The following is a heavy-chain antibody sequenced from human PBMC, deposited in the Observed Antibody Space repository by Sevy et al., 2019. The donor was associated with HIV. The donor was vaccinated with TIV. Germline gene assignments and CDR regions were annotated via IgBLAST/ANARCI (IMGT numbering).Heavy chain of an antibody. D-gene: IGHD2-15*01. J-gene: IGHJ4*02. Sequence: GGSLRLSCAASGFTFSSYSMNWVRQAPGKGLEWVSSISSSSIYIYYADSVKGRFTISRDNAKNSLYLQMNSLRAEDTXVYYCARDPGFYCSGGSCYPRYYFDYWGQGTLVTVSS. V-gene: IGHV3-21*01. CDR1: GFTFSSYS. CDR3: ARDPGFYCSGGSCYPRYYFDY. CDR2: ISSSSIYI.